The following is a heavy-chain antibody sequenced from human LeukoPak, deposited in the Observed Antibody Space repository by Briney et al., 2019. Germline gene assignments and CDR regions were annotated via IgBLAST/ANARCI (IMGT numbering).Heavy chain of an antibody. Sequence: GGSLRLSCAASGFTFSTSWMSWVRQAPGKGLEWVANIKGDGSEKYYVDSVKGRLTISRDNAKNSLYLQMKSLRVEDTAVYYCARDKYGGTDYWGQGTLVTVSS. CDR2: IKGDGSEK. D-gene: IGHD2-8*01. CDR3: ARDKYGGTDY. V-gene: IGHV3-7*03. J-gene: IGHJ4*02. CDR1: GFTFSTSW.